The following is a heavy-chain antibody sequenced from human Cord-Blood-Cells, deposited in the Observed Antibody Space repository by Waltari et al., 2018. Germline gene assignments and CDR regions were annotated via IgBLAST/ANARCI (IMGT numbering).Heavy chain of an antibody. J-gene: IGHJ6*02. CDR2: SNPYSGNT. V-gene: IGHV1-8*03. CDR3: ARGGTTGSYYYYYGMDV. CDR1: GYTFTSYD. Sequence: QVQLVQSGAEVKKPGASVKVSCKASGYTFTSYDINWVRQATGQGLEWMGWSNPYSGNTGDAQKFQGRGTITRNTSISTAYMELSSLRSEDTAVYYCARGGTTGSYYYYYGMDVWGQGTTVTVSS. D-gene: IGHD1-1*01.